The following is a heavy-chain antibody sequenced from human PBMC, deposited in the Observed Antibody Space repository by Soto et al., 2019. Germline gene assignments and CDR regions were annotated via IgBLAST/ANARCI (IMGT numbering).Heavy chain of an antibody. D-gene: IGHD2-15*01. CDR3: ARHQSIVVVTAARAFDI. Sequence: LETLSLTCTVSGGSISSSSHYWVWIRQPPGKGLEWIGSIYYSGDTYYNPSLKSRVTISVDTSKNQFSVKLNSVTAADTAVYYCARHQSIVVVTAARAFDIWGQGTMVTVSS. V-gene: IGHV4-39*01. CDR2: IYYSGDT. CDR1: GGSISSSSHY. J-gene: IGHJ3*02.